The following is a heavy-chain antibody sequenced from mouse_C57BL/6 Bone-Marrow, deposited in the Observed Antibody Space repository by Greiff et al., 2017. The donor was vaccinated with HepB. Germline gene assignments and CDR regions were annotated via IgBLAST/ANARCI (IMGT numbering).Heavy chain of an antibody. D-gene: IGHD1-1*01. V-gene: IGHV5-17*01. Sequence: DVQLVESGGGLVKPGGSLKLSCAASGFTFSDYGMHWVRQAPEKGLEWVAYISSGSSTIYYADTVKGRFTISRDNAKNTLFLQMTSLRSEDTAMYYCARPLLPYAMDYWGQGTSVTVSS. CDR1: GFTFSDYG. CDR2: ISSGSSTI. CDR3: ARPLLPYAMDY. J-gene: IGHJ4*01.